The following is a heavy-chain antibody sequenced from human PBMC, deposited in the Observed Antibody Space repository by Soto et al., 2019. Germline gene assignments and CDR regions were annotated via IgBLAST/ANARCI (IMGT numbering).Heavy chain of an antibody. CDR1: GFTFSSYA. Sequence: EVQLLESGGGLVQPGGSLRLSCAASGFTFSSYAMSWVRQAPGKGLEWVSSISNSGGRTYYADSVKGLFAISRYNSKNTLYLQRTSLTPEDTAIYYCASSSTVLLPTAMTGWFDPWGQGTLVTVSP. V-gene: IGHV3-23*01. CDR2: ISNSGGRT. CDR3: ASSSTVLLPTAMTGWFDP. D-gene: IGHD2-2*01. J-gene: IGHJ5*02.